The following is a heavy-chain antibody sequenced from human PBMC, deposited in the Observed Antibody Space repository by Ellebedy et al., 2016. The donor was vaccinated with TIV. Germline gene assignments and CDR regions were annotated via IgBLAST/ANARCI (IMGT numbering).Heavy chain of an antibody. V-gene: IGHV4-34*01. Sequence: MPSETLSLTCAVYGGSFSGYYWTWIRQFPGKGLEWIAEIHHSGTTYYNPSLKSRGTISVDTSKNQVSLKLSAVTAAETAVYFCASSPQGGDKRYFALWGRGTLVTVSS. D-gene: IGHD2-21*01. J-gene: IGHJ2*01. CDR1: GGSFSGYY. CDR2: IHHSGTT. CDR3: ASSPQGGDKRYFAL.